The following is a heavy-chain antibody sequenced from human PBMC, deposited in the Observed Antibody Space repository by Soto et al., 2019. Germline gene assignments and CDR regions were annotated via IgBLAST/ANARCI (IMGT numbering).Heavy chain of an antibody. Sequence: SETLSLTCTVSGGSISSSSYYWGWIRQPPGKGLEWIGSIYYSGSTYYNPSLKSRVTISVDTSKNQFSLKLSSVTAADTAVYCCARWGTYCGGDCYSGWFDPWGQGTLVTVSS. CDR1: GGSISSSSYY. V-gene: IGHV4-39*01. D-gene: IGHD2-21*02. J-gene: IGHJ5*02. CDR3: ARWGTYCGGDCYSGWFDP. CDR2: IYYSGST.